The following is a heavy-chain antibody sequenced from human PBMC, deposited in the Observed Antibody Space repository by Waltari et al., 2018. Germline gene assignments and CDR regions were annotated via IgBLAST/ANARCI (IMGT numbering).Heavy chain of an antibody. J-gene: IGHJ4*02. CDR1: GVSIGSGGYY. Sequence: QVQLQESGPGLVKPSQILSLTCNVSGVSIGSGGYYWSWFRQYPGGGLEWIGYIYHTGTTYYHSSLESRVIISVDTSKNQFSLRLSSVTPADTAVYYCARMRGAVRWGQGTLVTVSS. V-gene: IGHV4-31*03. CDR2: IYHTGTT. CDR3: ARMRGAVR.